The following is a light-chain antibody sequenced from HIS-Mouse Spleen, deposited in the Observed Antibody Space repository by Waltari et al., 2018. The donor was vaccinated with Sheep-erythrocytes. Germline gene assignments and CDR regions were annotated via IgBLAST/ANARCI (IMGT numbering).Light chain of an antibody. V-gene: IGKV3-11*01. J-gene: IGKJ2*01. CDR2: DAS. CDR3: QQRSNWYT. Sequence: EIVLTQFPSTLSLSLGERATRSCRASQSVSSYLAWYQQKPGQAPRLLIYDASNRATGIPARFSGSGSGTDFTLTISSLEPEDFAVYYCQQRSNWYTFGQGTKLEIK. CDR1: QSVSSY.